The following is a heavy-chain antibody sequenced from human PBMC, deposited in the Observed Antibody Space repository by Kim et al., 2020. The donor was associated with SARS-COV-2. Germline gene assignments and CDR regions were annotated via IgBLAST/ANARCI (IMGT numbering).Heavy chain of an antibody. D-gene: IGHD3-9*01. CDR3: ANNFYYDILTGYYPGSFGAFDI. J-gene: IGHJ3*02. V-gene: IGHV3-30*18. CDR2: ISYDGSNK. Sequence: GGSLRLSCAASGFTFSSYGMHWVRQAPGKGLEWVAVISYDGSNKYYADSVKGRFTISRDNSKNTLYLQMNSLRAEDTAVYYCANNFYYDILTGYYPGSFGAFDIWGQGTMVTVSS. CDR1: GFTFSSYG.